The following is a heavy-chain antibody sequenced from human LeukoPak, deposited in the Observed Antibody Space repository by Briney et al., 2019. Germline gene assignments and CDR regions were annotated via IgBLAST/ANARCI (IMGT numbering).Heavy chain of an antibody. V-gene: IGHV3-23*01. J-gene: IGHJ4*02. Sequence: GGSLRLSCAASGFTFSNYGLSWVRQAPGKGLEWVSGITGSGGSTYYADSVKGRFTISRDNSKNTLYLQVNSLRAEDTAIYYCARDERLLSFLKGGQGTLVTVSS. D-gene: IGHD3-3*01. CDR1: GFTFSNYG. CDR2: ITGSGGST. CDR3: ARDERLLSFLK.